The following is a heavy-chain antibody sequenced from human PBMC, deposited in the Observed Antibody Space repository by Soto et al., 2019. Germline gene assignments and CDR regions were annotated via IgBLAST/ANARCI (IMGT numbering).Heavy chain of an antibody. CDR2: ISGSGGTA. D-gene: IGHD3-10*01. CDR1: GFTFSSYA. J-gene: IGHJ4*02. V-gene: IGHV3-23*01. CDR3: AKGRGQNRNFDY. Sequence: EVQLLESGGGSVQPGGSLRLSCAASGFTFSSYAMHWVRRPPGKGLEWVSSISGSGGTAYYADSVKGRFSISRDSLVNTLYLQMNSLRAEDTAVYYCAKGRGQNRNFDYWGQGTQVTVSP.